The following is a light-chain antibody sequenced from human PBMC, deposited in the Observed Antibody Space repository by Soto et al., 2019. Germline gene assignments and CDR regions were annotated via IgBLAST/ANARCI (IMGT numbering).Light chain of an antibody. CDR3: GSLDNSLTAYV. J-gene: IGLJ1*01. Sequence: QSVLTQPPSVSAAPGQKVTISCSGSSSNIGGNSVSWYQQLPGTAPKLLIYDDNKRPSGIPDRFSGSKSGTSATLGITGFQTGDEADYYCGSLDNSLTAYVFAPAPNVAVL. CDR2: DDN. CDR1: SSNIGGNS. V-gene: IGLV1-51*01.